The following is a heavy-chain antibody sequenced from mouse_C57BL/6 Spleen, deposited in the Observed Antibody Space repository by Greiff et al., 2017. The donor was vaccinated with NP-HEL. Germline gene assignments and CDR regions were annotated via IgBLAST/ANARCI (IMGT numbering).Heavy chain of an antibody. CDR3: ARYYYGKYFDV. V-gene: IGHV1-26*01. Sequence: VQLQQSGPELVKPGASVKISCKASGYTFTDYYMNWVKQSHGKSLEWIGDINPNNGGTSYNQKFKGKATLTVDKSSSTAYMELRSLTSEDSAVYYCARYYYGKYFDVWGTGTTVTVSS. D-gene: IGHD1-1*01. CDR2: INPNNGGT. CDR1: GYTFTDYY. J-gene: IGHJ1*03.